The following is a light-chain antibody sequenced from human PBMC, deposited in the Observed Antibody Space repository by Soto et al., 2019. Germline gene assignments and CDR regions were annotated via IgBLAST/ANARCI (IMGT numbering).Light chain of an antibody. CDR3: EAWDDSLYGAV. J-gene: IGLJ2*01. CDR1: SSNIGANP. Sequence: QSVLTQPPSASGTPVQRVTISCSGSSSNIGANPINWYQQLPGTAPKLLIYNNDQRPSGVPDRFSASKSGTSASLAISGLQSEDEADYYCEAWDDSLYGAVLGGGTKLTVL. CDR2: NND. V-gene: IGLV1-44*01.